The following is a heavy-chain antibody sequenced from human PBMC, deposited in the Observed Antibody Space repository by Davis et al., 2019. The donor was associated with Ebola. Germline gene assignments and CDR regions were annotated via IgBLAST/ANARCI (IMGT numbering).Heavy chain of an antibody. D-gene: IGHD3-16*01. CDR2: IDPSDSYT. CDR1: GYSFTSYW. Sequence: PGGSLRLSCKGSGYSFTSYWISWVRQMPGKGLEWMGRIDPSDSYTNYSPSFQGHVTISADKSISTAYLQWSSLKASDTAMYYCARHYAWETKSRRRGYFDYWGQGTLVTVSS. CDR3: ARHYAWETKSRRRGYFDY. V-gene: IGHV5-10-1*01. J-gene: IGHJ4*02.